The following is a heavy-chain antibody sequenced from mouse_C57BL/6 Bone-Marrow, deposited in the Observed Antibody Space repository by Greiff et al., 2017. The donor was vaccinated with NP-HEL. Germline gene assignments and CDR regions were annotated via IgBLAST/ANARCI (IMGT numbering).Heavy chain of an antibody. CDR3: TELVYWYFDV. CDR1: GYTFTDYG. J-gene: IGHJ1*03. V-gene: IGHV1-15*01. Sequence: QVQLQQSGAELVRPGASVTLSCKASGYTFTDYGMHWVNQTPVHGLDWIGAIDPGTGGTAYNQKFKGKGILTADKSSRTAYMELRSLTSDDSAVYYCTELVYWYFDVWGTGTTVTVSS. CDR2: IDPGTGGT.